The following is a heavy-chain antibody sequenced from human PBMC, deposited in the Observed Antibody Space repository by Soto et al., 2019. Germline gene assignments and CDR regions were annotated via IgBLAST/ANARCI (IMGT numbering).Heavy chain of an antibody. CDR1: GFTFSSYS. V-gene: IGHV3-21*01. CDR2: ISSSSSYI. D-gene: IGHD1-26*01. J-gene: IGHJ4*02. CDR3: ARGPERRIVGATVY. Sequence: EVQLVESGGGLVKPGGSLRLSCAASGFTFSSYSMNWVRQAPGKGLEWVSSISSSSSYIYYADSVKGRFTISRDNAKNSPYLQMNSLRAEDTAVYYCARGPERRIVGATVYWGQGTLVTVSS.